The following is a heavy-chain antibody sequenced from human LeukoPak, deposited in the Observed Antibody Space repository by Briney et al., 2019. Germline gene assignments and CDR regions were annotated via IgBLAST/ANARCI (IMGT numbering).Heavy chain of an antibody. Sequence: SETLSLTCTVSGGSISSGSYYWSWIRQPAGKGLEWIGRIYTSGSTNYNPSLKGRVTISVDTSKNQFSLKLSSVTAADTAVYYCARLPKIYDFWSGYYTNYYFDYWGQGTLVTVSS. CDR2: IYTSGST. V-gene: IGHV4-61*02. CDR3: ARLPKIYDFWSGYYTNYYFDY. CDR1: GGSISSGSYY. J-gene: IGHJ4*02. D-gene: IGHD3-3*01.